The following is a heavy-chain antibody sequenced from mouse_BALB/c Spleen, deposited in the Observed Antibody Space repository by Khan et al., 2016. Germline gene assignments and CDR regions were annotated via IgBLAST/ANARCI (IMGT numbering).Heavy chain of an antibody. Sequence: EVKLLESGPGLVKPSQSLSLTCTVTGYSITSDYAWNWIRQFPGNKLEWMGYISYSGSTSYNPSLKSRISITRDTSKNQFFLQLNSVTTEDTATYYGARSYWYFDVWGAGTTVTVSS. CDR3: ARSYWYFDV. V-gene: IGHV3-2*02. CDR1: GYSITSDYA. J-gene: IGHJ1*01. CDR2: ISYSGST.